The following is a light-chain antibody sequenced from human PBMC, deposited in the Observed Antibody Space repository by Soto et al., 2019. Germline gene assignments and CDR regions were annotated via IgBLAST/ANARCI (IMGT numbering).Light chain of an antibody. Sequence: QSVLTQPPSVSGAPGQRVTISCTGSSSNIGAGYDVHGYQQLPGTAPKLLVSGDTNRPSGVPDRFSGSKSGTSASLAITGLRAEDEADYYCQSFDSSLSGWVFGGGTKLTVL. CDR1: SSNIGAGYD. CDR3: QSFDSSLSGWV. CDR2: GDT. J-gene: IGLJ3*02. V-gene: IGLV1-40*01.